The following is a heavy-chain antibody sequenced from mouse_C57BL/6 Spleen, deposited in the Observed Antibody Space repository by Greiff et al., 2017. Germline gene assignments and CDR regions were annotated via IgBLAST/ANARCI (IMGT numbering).Heavy chain of an antibody. D-gene: IGHD2-3*01. CDR1: GFSLTSYG. V-gene: IGHV2-2*01. J-gene: IGHJ4*01. CDR2: IWSGGST. CDR3: ARNPLYDGYYVGYAMDY. Sequence: VKLQESGPGLVQPSQSLSITCTVSGFSLTSYGVHWVRQSPGKGLEWLGVIWSGGSTDYNAAFISRLSISKDNSKSQVFFKMNSLQADDTAIYYCARNPLYDGYYVGYAMDYWGQGTSVTVSS.